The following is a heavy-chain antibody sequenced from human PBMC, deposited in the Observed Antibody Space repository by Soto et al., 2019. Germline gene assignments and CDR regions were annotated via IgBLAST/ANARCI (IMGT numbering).Heavy chain of an antibody. J-gene: IGHJ4*02. CDR2: TSYDGTNN. CDR3: ARWGTTGGLDV. V-gene: IGHV3-30*19. CDR1: GFTFRSYV. Sequence: QVQLVESGGGVVQPGTSLRLSCVGSGFTFRSYVIHWVRQAPGKGLEWVALTSYDGTNNYYGASVKGRFTISRDNSKNTVDLQMVSLRLADTSLYYCARWGTTGGLDVWGPGTLVSVSS. D-gene: IGHD3-16*01.